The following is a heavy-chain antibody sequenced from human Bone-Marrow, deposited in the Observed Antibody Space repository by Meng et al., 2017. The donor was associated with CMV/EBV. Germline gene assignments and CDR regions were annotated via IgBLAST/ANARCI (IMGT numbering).Heavy chain of an antibody. J-gene: IGHJ6*02. V-gene: IGHV3-7*01. D-gene: IGHD3/OR15-3a*01. CDR2: INQDVSER. CDR1: GFDSNDYW. CDR3: ATHDFWTGYYYYYDLDV. Sequence: GGSLRLSCVASGFDSNDYWMTWVRQAPGKGLEWVATINQDVSERLYVDSVKGRFTISRDNAKNSLYLQMDSLRVEDTAVYYCATHDFWTGYYYYYDLDVWGQGTTVTVSS.